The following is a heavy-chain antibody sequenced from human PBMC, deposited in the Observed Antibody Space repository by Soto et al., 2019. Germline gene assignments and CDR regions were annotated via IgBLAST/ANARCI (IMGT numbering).Heavy chain of an antibody. CDR1: GYTFTSYA. Sequence: ASVKVSCKASGYTFTSYAIHWVRQAPGQRLEWMGWINAGNGNTKYSQKFQGRVTITRDTSASTAYMELSSLRSEDTVVYYCVWGSYRYTEVSDYWGQGTLVTVSS. D-gene: IGHD3-16*02. CDR2: INAGNGNT. CDR3: VWGSYRYTEVSDY. V-gene: IGHV1-3*01. J-gene: IGHJ4*02.